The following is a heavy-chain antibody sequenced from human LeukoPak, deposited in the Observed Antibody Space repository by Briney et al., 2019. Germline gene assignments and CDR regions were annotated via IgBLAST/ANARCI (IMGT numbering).Heavy chain of an antibody. V-gene: IGHV4-39*01. CDR2: IYYSGST. D-gene: IGHD3-22*01. Sequence: SETLSLTCTVSGGPISSSSSYWGWIRQPPGKGLEWIGSIYYSGSTYYNPSLKSRVTMSVDTSKHQFSLKLSPVTAADTAVYYCAMTFYYDSSGYPILRYWGQGTLVTVSS. CDR1: GGPISSSSSY. J-gene: IGHJ4*02. CDR3: AMTFYYDSSGYPILRY.